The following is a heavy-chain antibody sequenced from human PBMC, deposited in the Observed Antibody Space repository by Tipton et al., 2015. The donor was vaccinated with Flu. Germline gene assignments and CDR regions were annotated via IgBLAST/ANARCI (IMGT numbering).Heavy chain of an antibody. Sequence: TLSLTCTVSGGSISSYYWTWIRQPAGKGLEWIGRTYTSGSTKYNPSLKSRVTISVDTSKNQFSLKLSSVTAADTAVYYCARQVATVNYHYYGLDVWGQGTTVTVSS. V-gene: IGHV4-4*07. CDR2: TYTSGST. CDR1: GGSISSYY. CDR3: ARQVATVNYHYYGLDV. J-gene: IGHJ6*02. D-gene: IGHD5-12*01.